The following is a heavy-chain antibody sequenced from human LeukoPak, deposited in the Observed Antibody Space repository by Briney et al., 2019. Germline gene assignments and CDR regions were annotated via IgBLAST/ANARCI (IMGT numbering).Heavy chain of an antibody. J-gene: IGHJ4*02. CDR1: GGSFSGYY. CDR2: INHSGST. CDR3: ARGPPLHCGGDCYAGDVGFDY. D-gene: IGHD2-21*02. V-gene: IGHV4-34*01. Sequence: SETLSLTCAVYGGSFSGYYWSWIRQPPGKGLEWIGEINHSGSTNYNPSLKSRVTISVDTSKNQFPLKLSSVTAADTAVYYCARGPPLHCGGDCYAGDVGFDYWGQGTLVTVSS.